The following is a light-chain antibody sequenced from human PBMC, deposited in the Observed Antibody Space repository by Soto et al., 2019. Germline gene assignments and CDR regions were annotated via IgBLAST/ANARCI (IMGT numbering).Light chain of an antibody. J-gene: IGLJ2*01. Sequence: QSALTQPASMSGSPGQSITISCTGTSSDVGCYNYVSWYQQHPGKAPKLMIYDVSNRTSGVSNRFSGSKSGNTASLTISGLQAEDEADYYCSSYTSSSTVVFGGGTKLTVL. CDR3: SSYTSSSTVV. CDR2: DVS. V-gene: IGLV2-14*01. CDR1: SSDVGCYNY.